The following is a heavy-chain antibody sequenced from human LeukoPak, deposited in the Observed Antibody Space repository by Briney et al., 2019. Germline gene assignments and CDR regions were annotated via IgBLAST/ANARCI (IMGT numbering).Heavy chain of an antibody. J-gene: IGHJ4*02. D-gene: IGHD2-15*01. Sequence: GASVKVSCKASGYTFTGYYMHWVRQAPGQGLEWMGRINPNSGGTNYAQKFQGRVTMTRDTSISTAYMELSRLRSDDTAVYYCARGAPSPTFIVVVVAATLGDFDYWAREPWSPSPQ. CDR3: ARGAPSPTFIVVVVAATLGDFDY. CDR1: GYTFTGYY. V-gene: IGHV1-2*06. CDR2: INPNSGGT.